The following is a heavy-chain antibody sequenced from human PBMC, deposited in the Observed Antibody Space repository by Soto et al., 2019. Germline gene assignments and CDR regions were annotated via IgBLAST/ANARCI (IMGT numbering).Heavy chain of an antibody. V-gene: IGHV1-46*01. Sequence: ASVKVSCKASGYIFISYHIHWVRQAPGQGLEWIGIINPNDGSTSYAEKLQGRVTLTSDTSTSTVYMGLSSLRSDDTAVYYCARDAVVGTTTRSHFDSWGQGTLVTVSS. CDR3: ARDAVVGTTTRSHFDS. J-gene: IGHJ4*02. CDR2: INPNDGST. D-gene: IGHD1-26*01. CDR1: GYIFISYH.